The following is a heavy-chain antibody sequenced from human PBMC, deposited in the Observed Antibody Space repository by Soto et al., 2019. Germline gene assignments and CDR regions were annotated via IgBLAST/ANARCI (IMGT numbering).Heavy chain of an antibody. V-gene: IGHV3-64*01. CDR3: AREGDYGENY. Sequence: EVQLVESGGGLVQPGGSLRLSCAASGFTFSSYAMHWVRQAPGKGLEYVSAISSNGGSTYYANSVKGRFTISRDNSKNTVYLQMGSRRAEDMAGYYCAREGDYGENYWGQGTLVTVSS. J-gene: IGHJ4*02. D-gene: IGHD4-17*01. CDR2: ISSNGGST. CDR1: GFTFSSYA.